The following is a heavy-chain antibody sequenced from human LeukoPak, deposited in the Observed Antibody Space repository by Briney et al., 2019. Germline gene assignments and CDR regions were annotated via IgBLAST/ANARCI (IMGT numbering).Heavy chain of an antibody. CDR3: AKDGSYSGSYNFDY. CDR1: GFTFSSYS. V-gene: IGHV3-23*01. CDR2: ISGSGGST. J-gene: IGHJ4*02. D-gene: IGHD1-26*01. Sequence: GGSLRLSCAASGFTFSSYSMKWVRQAPGKGLEWVSAISGSGGSTYYADSVKGRFTISRDNSKNTLYLQMNSLRAEDTAVYYCAKDGSYSGSYNFDYWGQGTRVTVSS.